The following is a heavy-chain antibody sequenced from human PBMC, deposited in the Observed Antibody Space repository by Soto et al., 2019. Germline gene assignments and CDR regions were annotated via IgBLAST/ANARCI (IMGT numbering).Heavy chain of an antibody. D-gene: IGHD3-22*01. CDR3: TTEGYDSSGSDPFDAFDI. J-gene: IGHJ3*02. V-gene: IGHV3-15*04. CDR1: GFTFSNAW. CDR2: IESKTDGGTT. Sequence: LRLSCAASGFTFSNAWMSWVRQAPGKGLEWVGRIESKTDGGTTDYAAPVKGRFTISRDDSKNTLYLQMNSLKTEDTAVYYCTTEGYDSSGSDPFDAFDIWGQGTMVTVSS.